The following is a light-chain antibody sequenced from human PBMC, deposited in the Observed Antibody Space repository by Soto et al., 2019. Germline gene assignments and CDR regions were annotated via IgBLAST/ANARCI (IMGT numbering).Light chain of an antibody. CDR3: QSYDSSLSGSNL. CDR1: SSNSGGGYD. J-gene: IGLJ1*01. V-gene: IGLV1-40*01. CDR2: GNS. Sequence: QSVLTQPPSVSGATGQRVTISCTGSSSNSGGGYDVHWYQQLPGTAPKLLIYGNSNRPSGVPDRFSGSKSGTSASLAITGLQAEDEADYYCQSYDSSLSGSNLFGTGTKVTVL.